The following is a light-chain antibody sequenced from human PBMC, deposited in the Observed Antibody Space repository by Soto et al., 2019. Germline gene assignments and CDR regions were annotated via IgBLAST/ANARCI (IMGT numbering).Light chain of an antibody. CDR3: QQYGSPPPT. CDR1: QSLYNSF. J-gene: IGKJ2*01. Sequence: EIVLTQSPGTLSLSPGERATLSCRASQSLYNSFLAGYQHKPDQAPRLLIKAVSTRATGVPDRFSGSGFGTDFTLTISRLETEDFAVYYCQQYGSPPPTFGQGTKVEL. V-gene: IGKV3-20*01. CDR2: AVS.